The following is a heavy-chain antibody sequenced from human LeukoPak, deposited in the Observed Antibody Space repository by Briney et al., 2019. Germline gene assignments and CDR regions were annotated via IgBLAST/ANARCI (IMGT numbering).Heavy chain of an antibody. CDR3: ARDSSAIVTDDAFDI. V-gene: IGHV1-18*01. CDR1: GYTFTSYG. CDR2: IIPIFGTA. J-gene: IGHJ3*02. Sequence: GASVKVPCKASGYTFTSYGISWVRQAPGQGLEWIGGIIPIFGTANYAQKFQGRVTMTTDTSTSTAYMELRSLRSDDTAVYYCARDSSAIVTDDAFDIWGQGTMLTVSS. D-gene: IGHD3-22*01.